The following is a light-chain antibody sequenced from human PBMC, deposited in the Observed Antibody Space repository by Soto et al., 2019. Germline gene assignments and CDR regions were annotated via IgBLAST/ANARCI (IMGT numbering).Light chain of an antibody. CDR2: VAS. CDR1: QSISGG. CDR3: QQYNTDSPWT. Sequence: LQLTQSPSTLSASVGDRVSITCRARQSISGGLAWYQKQHEKAPRLLIYVASGLQSTAPSSFSVSGSGTEFTLTDSNLHLEDFATYYSQQYNTDSPWTFGQGTKVEIK. V-gene: IGKV1-5*01. J-gene: IGKJ1*01.